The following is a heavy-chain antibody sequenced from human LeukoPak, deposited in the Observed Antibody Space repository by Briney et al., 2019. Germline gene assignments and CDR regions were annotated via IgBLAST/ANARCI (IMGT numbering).Heavy chain of an antibody. D-gene: IGHD1-1*01. J-gene: IGHJ4*02. Sequence: SETLSLTCTVSGASVSSGSYYWTWIRQPPGKGLEWIGYIFYSGSTNYNPSLESRVTISFDTSKDQFSLKLTSVTAADTAVYYCARDPGVTTGTYYFDSWGQGSLVTVSS. CDR3: ARDPGVTTGTYYFDS. V-gene: IGHV4-61*01. CDR2: IFYSGST. CDR1: GASVSSGSYY.